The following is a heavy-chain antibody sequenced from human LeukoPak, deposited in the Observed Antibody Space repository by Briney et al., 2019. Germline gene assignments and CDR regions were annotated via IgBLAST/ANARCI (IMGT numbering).Heavy chain of an antibody. D-gene: IGHD2-21*02. CDR2: MNPNSGNT. Sequence: ASVKVSCKASGYTFTSYDINWVRQAPGQGLEWMGWMNPNSGNTGYAQKFQGRVTMTRNTSISTAYMELSSLRSEDTAVYYCARAAEPVVVTATRYYYYYMDVWGKGTTVTVSS. CDR3: ARAAEPVVVTATRYYYYYMDV. J-gene: IGHJ6*03. CDR1: GYTFTSYD. V-gene: IGHV1-8*01.